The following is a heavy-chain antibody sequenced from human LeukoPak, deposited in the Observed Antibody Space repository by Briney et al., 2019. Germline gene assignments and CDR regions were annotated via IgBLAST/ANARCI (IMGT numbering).Heavy chain of an antibody. J-gene: IGHJ6*02. D-gene: IGHD3-10*01. V-gene: IGHV1-69*04. CDR1: GYTFTSYG. CDR2: IIPILGIA. Sequence: ASVKVSCKASGYTFTSYGISWVRQAPGQGLEWMGRIIPILGIANYAQKFQGRVTITADKSTSTAYMELSSLRSEDTAVYYCASLAGSGSEYYYGMDVWGQGTTVTVSS. CDR3: ASLAGSGSEYYYGMDV.